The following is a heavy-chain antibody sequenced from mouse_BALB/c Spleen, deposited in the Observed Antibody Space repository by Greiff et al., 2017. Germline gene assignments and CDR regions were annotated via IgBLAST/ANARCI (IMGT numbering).Heavy chain of an antibody. CDR2: ISNGGGST. Sequence: EVQLVESGGGLVQPGGSLKLSCAASGFTFSSYTMSWVRQTPEKRLEWVAYISNGGGSTYYPDTVKGRFTISRDNAKNTLYLQMSSLKSEDTAMYYCARGRAGAMDYWGQGTSVTVSS. V-gene: IGHV5-12-2*01. CDR1: GFTFSSYT. CDR3: ARGRAGAMDY. J-gene: IGHJ4*01. D-gene: IGHD3-1*01.